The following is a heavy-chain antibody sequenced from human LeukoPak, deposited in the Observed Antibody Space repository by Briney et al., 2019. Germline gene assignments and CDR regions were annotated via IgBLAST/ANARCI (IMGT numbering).Heavy chain of an antibody. CDR2: INHSGGT. J-gene: IGHJ4*02. Sequence: SETLSLICAVYGGSFSGYYWSWIRQPPGKGLEWIGEINHSGGTNCNPSLKSRVTISVDTSKNQFSLKLSSVTAADTAVYYCARAYRITIFGVVTHTYYFDYWGQGTLVTVSS. CDR1: GGSFSGYY. D-gene: IGHD3-3*01. CDR3: ARAYRITIFGVVTHTYYFDY. V-gene: IGHV4-34*01.